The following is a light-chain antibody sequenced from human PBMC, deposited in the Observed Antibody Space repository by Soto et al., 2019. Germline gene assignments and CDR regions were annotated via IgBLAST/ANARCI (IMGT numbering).Light chain of an antibody. V-gene: IGKV3-20*01. CDR3: RQYCSPLWT. CDR1: QSITSSY. J-gene: IGKJ1*01. Sequence: EIVLTQSPGTLSLSPGERATLSCRASQSITSSYLAWYQQKPGQAPRLLISGTFSRATGIPDRFSGSGSGTDFTLTISRLEPEDFAVYYCRQYCSPLWTFGPGTKVEIK. CDR2: GTF.